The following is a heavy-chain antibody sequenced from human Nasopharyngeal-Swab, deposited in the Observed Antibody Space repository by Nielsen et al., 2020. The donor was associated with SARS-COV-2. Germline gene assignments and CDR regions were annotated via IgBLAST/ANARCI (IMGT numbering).Heavy chain of an antibody. CDR1: GYRFTSYW. J-gene: IGHJ6*03. CDR3: ATGREHYYYYMDV. CDR2: IYPGDSDT. V-gene: IGHV5-51*01. D-gene: IGHD1-1*01. Sequence: GESLKISCKGSGYRFTSYWIGWVRQMPGKGLEWMGIIYPGDSDTRYSPSFQGQVTISADKSISTAYLQWSSLKASDTAMYYCATGREHYYYYMDVWGKGTTVTVSS.